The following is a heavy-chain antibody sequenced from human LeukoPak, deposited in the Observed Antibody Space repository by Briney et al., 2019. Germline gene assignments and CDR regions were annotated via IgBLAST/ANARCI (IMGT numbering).Heavy chain of an antibody. Sequence: RSGESLKISCKASGYSFITYWIGWVRQMPGKGLEWMGIIYPGDSNIRYSPSFQGQVTISADKSITTAYVQWSSLKASDTAMYYCARHRSSGYSYGFDAFDIWGQGTMATVSS. CDR1: GYSFITYW. CDR2: IYPGDSNI. J-gene: IGHJ3*02. D-gene: IGHD5-18*01. V-gene: IGHV5-51*01. CDR3: ARHRSSGYSYGFDAFDI.